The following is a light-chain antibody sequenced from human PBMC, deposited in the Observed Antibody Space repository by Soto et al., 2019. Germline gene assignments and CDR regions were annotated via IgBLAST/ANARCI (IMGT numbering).Light chain of an antibody. CDR3: VLYMGRGISV. Sequence: AVVTQEPSFSVSPGETVTVTCGLNSGSVSSNHFPSWYQQTPGQAPRTLIYSTTNRSSGVPDRFSGSIVGNKAALTITGAQADDECDYYCVLYMGRGISVFGGGTKLTVL. CDR2: STT. J-gene: IGLJ3*02. CDR1: SGSVSSNHF. V-gene: IGLV8-61*01.